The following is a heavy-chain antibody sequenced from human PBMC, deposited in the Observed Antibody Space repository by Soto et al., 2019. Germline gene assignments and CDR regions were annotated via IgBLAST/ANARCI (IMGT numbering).Heavy chain of an antibody. D-gene: IGHD3-22*01. CDR2: ISGSGGST. CDR3: ANDRPALLYYYDSSGYYGDY. CDR1: GFTFSSYA. J-gene: IGHJ4*02. Sequence: GGSLRLSCAASGFTFSSYAMSWVRQAPGKGLEWVSAISGSGGSTYYADSVKGRFTISRDNSKNTLYLQMNSLRAEDTAVYYCANDRPALLYYYDSSGYYGDYWGQGTLVTVSS. V-gene: IGHV3-23*01.